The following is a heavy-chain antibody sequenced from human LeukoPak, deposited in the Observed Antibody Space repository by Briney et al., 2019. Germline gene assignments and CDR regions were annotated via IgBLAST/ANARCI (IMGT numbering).Heavy chain of an antibody. J-gene: IGHJ4*02. Sequence: GGSLRLSCAASGFTFISYSMNWVRQAPGKGLEWVSSISISSSYIYYADSVKGRFTISRDNAKNSLYLQMNSLRAEDTAVYYCAREIEYCSGGSCYPGGYFDYWGQGTLVTVSS. V-gene: IGHV3-21*01. CDR3: AREIEYCSGGSCYPGGYFDY. CDR1: GFTFISYS. CDR2: ISISSSYI. D-gene: IGHD2-15*01.